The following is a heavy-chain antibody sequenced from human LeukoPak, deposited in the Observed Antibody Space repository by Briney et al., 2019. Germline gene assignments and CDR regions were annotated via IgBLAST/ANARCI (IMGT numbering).Heavy chain of an antibody. D-gene: IGHD6-19*01. J-gene: IGHJ4*02. CDR2: IYYSGST. Sequence: WVRQPPGKGLEWIGSIYYSGSTYYNPSLKSRVTISVDTSKNQFSLKLSSVTAADTAVYYCARHVEIAVAGPIDYWGQGTLVTVSS. V-gene: IGHV4-39*01. CDR3: ARHVEIAVAGPIDY.